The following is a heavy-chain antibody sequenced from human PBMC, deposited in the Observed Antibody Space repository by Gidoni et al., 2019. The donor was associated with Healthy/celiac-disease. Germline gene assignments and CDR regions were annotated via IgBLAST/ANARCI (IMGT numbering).Heavy chain of an antibody. CDR1: GFTFSSYA. CDR2: ISYDGSNK. V-gene: IGHV3-30-3*01. Sequence: QVQLVESGGGVVQPGRSLRLSCAASGFTFSSYAMHWVRQAPGKGLEWVAVISYDGSNKYYADSVKGRFTISRDNSKNTLYLQMNSLRAEDTAVYYCARGAIADYWGQGTLVTVSS. J-gene: IGHJ4*02. D-gene: IGHD6-13*01. CDR3: ARGAIADY.